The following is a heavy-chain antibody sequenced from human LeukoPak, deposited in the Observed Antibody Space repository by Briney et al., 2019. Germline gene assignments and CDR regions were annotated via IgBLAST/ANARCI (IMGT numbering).Heavy chain of an antibody. CDR2: LYYSVST. D-gene: IGHD1-26*01. CDR1: GGSISSSSYY. V-gene: IGHV4-39*07. J-gene: IGHJ4*02. Sequence: SETLSLTCTVSGGSISSSSYYWGWIRQPPGKGLEWIGTLYYSVSTYYNPSLKSRVTISVDTSKNQFSLKLSSVTAADTAVYYCARFNSGSYQHYFDYWGQGTLVTVSS. CDR3: ARFNSGSYQHYFDY.